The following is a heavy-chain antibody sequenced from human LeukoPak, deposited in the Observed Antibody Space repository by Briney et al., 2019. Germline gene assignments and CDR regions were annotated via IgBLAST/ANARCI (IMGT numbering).Heavy chain of an antibody. J-gene: IGHJ4*02. CDR1: GYTVTGSY. D-gene: IGHD3-9*01. CDR3: ARSPHILTGENFDY. Sequence: ASVKVSCKASGYTVTGSYMHWVRQAPGQGLEWMGWINLDSGGTNYAQKFQGRVTMTRDTSISTAYMELSRLRSDDTAVYYCARSPHILTGENFDYWGQGTLVTVSS. CDR2: INLDSGGT. V-gene: IGHV1-2*02.